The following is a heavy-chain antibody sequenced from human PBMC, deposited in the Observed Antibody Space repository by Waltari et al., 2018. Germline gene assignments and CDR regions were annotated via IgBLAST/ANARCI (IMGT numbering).Heavy chain of an antibody. CDR2: ISVDGGST. CDR1: GFTFDDST. J-gene: IGHJ4*02. V-gene: IGHV3-43*02. CDR3: LPGSWDH. D-gene: IGHD2-15*01. Sequence: GGGVVQPGGSLRLSCAASGFTFDDSTMHWVRQAPGKGLEWVSLISVDGGSTYYADSVKGRFTISRDNRKNSLYLQMNSLRPEDTALYYCLPGSWDHWGQGTLVTVSS.